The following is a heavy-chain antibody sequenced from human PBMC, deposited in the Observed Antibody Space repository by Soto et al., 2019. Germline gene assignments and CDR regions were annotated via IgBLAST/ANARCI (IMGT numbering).Heavy chain of an antibody. Sequence: GGSLRLSCAASGFTFSSYAMHWVRQAPGKGLEYVSSISTNGGSTHYADFVKGRFTISRDNSKNTQYLQMSSLRADDTAVYYFVNGEYYYDSSGYYPFDFWGQGTLVTVSS. J-gene: IGHJ4*02. CDR2: ISTNGGST. CDR3: VNGEYYYDSSGYYPFDF. CDR1: GFTFSSYA. D-gene: IGHD3-22*01. V-gene: IGHV3-64D*06.